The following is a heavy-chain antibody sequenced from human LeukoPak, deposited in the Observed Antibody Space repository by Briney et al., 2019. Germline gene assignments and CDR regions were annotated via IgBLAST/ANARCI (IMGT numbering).Heavy chain of an antibody. D-gene: IGHD2-2*02. CDR1: GFTFSSYA. CDR3: AKPPYCSSTSCYTG. CDR2: ISGSGGST. Sequence: GGSLRLSCAASGFTFSSYATSWVRQAPGKGLEWVSAISGSGGSTYYADPVKGRFTISRDNSKNTLYLQMNSLRAEDTAVYYCAKPPYCSSTSCYTGWGQGTLVTVSS. V-gene: IGHV3-23*01. J-gene: IGHJ4*02.